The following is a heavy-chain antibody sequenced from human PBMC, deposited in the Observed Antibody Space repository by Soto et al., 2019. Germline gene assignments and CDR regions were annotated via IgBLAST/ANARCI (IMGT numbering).Heavy chain of an antibody. D-gene: IGHD3-9*01. CDR1: GFTFSSYG. CDR3: ARDRDWAFDY. J-gene: IGHJ4*02. Sequence: PGGSLRLSCAASGFTFSSYGMHWVRQAPDKGLEWVAVISYDGNSKYYVDSVKGRFTVSRDNTQNSLFLLMNSLRAEDTAVYYCARDRDWAFDYWGQGTLVTVSS. V-gene: IGHV3-30*03. CDR2: ISYDGNSK.